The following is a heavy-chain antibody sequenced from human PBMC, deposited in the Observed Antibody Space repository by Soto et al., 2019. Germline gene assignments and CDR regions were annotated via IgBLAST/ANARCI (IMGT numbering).Heavy chain of an antibody. Sequence: ASVKVSCKASGYTFTGYYIHWMRQAPGQGLEWMGWIIPNNGGTNYAQKFQGRVTMTRDASISTAYMELSGLRSDDTAVYYCARDQTIKTLMRYFDPWGQGTLVTVSS. CDR2: IIPNNGGT. J-gene: IGHJ5*02. D-gene: IGHD2-8*01. CDR3: ARDQTIKTLMRYFDP. V-gene: IGHV1-2*02. CDR1: GYTFTGYY.